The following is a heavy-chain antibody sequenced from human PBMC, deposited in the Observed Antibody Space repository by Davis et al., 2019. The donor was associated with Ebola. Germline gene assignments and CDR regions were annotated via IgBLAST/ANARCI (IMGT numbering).Heavy chain of an antibody. D-gene: IGHD3-10*02. CDR2: INTRGDAR. CDR3: VRDYLFAFDS. Sequence: PGGSLRLPCVTSGFTSTSYSFNWIRQTPGKGLEWIAHINTRGDARVYADSVRGRFTISRDDAANSLSLQMDSLKHEDTAVYYCVRDYLFAFDSWGQGTPVTVSS. V-gene: IGHV3-48*02. J-gene: IGHJ4*02. CDR1: GFTSTSYS.